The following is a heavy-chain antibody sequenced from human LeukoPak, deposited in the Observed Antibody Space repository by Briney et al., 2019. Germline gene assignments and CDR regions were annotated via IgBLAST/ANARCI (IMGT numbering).Heavy chain of an antibody. D-gene: IGHD3-22*01. Sequence: ASVKVSCKVSGYTLTELSMHWVRQATGQGLEWMGWMNPNSGNTGYAQKFQGRVTMTRNTSISTAYMELSSLRSEDTAVYYCARGFIYDSSGGGLWGQGTLVTVSS. CDR3: ARGFIYDSSGGGL. V-gene: IGHV1-8*01. CDR1: GYTLTELS. CDR2: MNPNSGNT. J-gene: IGHJ4*02.